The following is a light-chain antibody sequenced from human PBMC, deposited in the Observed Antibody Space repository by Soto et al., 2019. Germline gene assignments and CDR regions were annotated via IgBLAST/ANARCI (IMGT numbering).Light chain of an antibody. V-gene: IGLV7-46*01. CDR1: TGAVTSGHY. J-gene: IGLJ3*02. CDR3: LLYYSGPRV. Sequence: QTVVTQEPSLTVSPGGTVTLTCGSSTGAVTSGHYPYWFQQKPGQAPRTLIYDTSDKHSWTPARFSGSLLGGKAALTLTGAQTEDEAEYYCLLYYSGPRVFGGGTKLTVL. CDR2: DTS.